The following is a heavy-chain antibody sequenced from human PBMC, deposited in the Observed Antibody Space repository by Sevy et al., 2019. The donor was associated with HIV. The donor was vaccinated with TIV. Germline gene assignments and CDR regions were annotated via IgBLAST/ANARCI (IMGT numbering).Heavy chain of an antibody. CDR1: GYTFTSYD. CDR2: MNPNSGNT. CDR3: AREVPTRPGAFDI. J-gene: IGHJ3*02. Sequence: ASVKVSCKASGYTFTSYDINWVRQATGQGLEWMGWMNPNSGNTGYAQKFQGRVTMTRNTSISTAYMELGSLRSEDTAVYYCAREVPTRPGAFDIWGQGTMVTVSS. D-gene: IGHD1-1*01. V-gene: IGHV1-8*01.